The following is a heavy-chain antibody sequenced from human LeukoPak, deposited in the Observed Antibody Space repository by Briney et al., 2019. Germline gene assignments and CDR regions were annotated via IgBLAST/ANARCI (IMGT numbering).Heavy chain of an antibody. J-gene: IGHJ4*02. CDR2: IYYSGST. CDR1: GGSISSYY. D-gene: IGHD5-18*01. Sequence: SETLSLTCTVSGGSISSYYWSWIRQPPGKRLEWIGYIYYSGSTNYNPSLKSRVTISVDTSKNQFSLKLSSVTAADTAVYYCARSVGGYSYYHLDYWGQGTLVTVSS. V-gene: IGHV4-59*01. CDR3: ARSVGGYSYYHLDY.